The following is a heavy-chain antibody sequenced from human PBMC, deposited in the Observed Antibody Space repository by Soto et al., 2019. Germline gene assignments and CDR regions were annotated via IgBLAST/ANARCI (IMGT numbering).Heavy chain of an antibody. D-gene: IGHD3-10*01. CDR2: ISWNSGSI. CDR3: TKDIGPYYYGAGSYGWRLGFDY. CDR1: GFTFDDYA. J-gene: IGHJ4*02. Sequence: EVQLVESGGGLVQPGRSLRLSCAASGFTFDDYAMHWVRQAPGKGLEWVSGISWNSGSIGYADSVKGRFTISRDNAKNSLYLQMNSLRAEDTALYYWTKDIGPYYYGAGSYGWRLGFDYLGQGTLVTVSS. V-gene: IGHV3-9*01.